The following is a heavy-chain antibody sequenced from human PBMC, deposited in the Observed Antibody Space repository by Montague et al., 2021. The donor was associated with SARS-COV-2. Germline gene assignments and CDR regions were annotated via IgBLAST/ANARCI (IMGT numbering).Heavy chain of an antibody. Sequence: CAISGDSVSINIATRNWIRQSPSRGFDWQGMTYYRSKRYNDYAESVKSRITIDPDTSKHQFSLHLNSVTPEDTAVYYCARIPVGSKYYFDFWGQGTLVTVSS. CDR1: GDSVSINIAT. CDR3: ARIPVGSKYYFDF. V-gene: IGHV6-1*01. J-gene: IGHJ4*02. CDR2: TYYRSKRYN. D-gene: IGHD2-2*01.